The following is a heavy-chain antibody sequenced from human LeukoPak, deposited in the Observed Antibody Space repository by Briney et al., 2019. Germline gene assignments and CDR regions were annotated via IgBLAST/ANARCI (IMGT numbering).Heavy chain of an antibody. CDR3: GKLEGHHYWLMDY. CDR1: GFIFSNYA. D-gene: IGHD1-1*01. J-gene: IGHJ4*02. CDR2: LSKSGGTT. Sequence: PGGSLRLSCAASGFIFSNYAMAWVRQAPGKGLEWVSGLSKSGGTTYYADSVKDRFTISRDNSKSTLFLQMNRLRAEDTAVYYCGKLEGHHYWLMDYWGQGALVTVSS. V-gene: IGHV3-23*01.